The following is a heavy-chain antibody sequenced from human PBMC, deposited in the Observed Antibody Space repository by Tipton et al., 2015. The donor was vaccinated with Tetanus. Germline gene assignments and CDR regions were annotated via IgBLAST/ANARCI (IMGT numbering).Heavy chain of an antibody. Sequence: TLSLTCAVSGVSMRNGGFSWSWIRQPPGKGLEWIGYIYHTGGSYYNPSLKSRVTMSVDLSKNQFSLKLSSVTAADTAVYYCARAPDSSPGKYYFDYWGQGPLVTVSS. D-gene: IGHD3-10*01. CDR2: IYHTGGS. J-gene: IGHJ4*02. V-gene: IGHV4-30-2*01. CDR3: ARAPDSSPGKYYFDY. CDR1: GVSMRNGGFS.